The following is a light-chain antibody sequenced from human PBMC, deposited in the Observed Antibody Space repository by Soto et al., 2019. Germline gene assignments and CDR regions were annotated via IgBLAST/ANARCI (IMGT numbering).Light chain of an antibody. CDR2: ANN. CDR3: APWDDSLNGLV. CDR1: RSNIAVNS. J-gene: IGLJ2*01. Sequence: QSVLTQPPSASGTPGQRVSISCSGARSNIAVNSVDWYQQLPGTAPKVLIYANNQRPSGVPDRFSGSKSGTSASLAINGLQSDDEAHYFCAPWDDSLNGLVFGGGTKLTVL. V-gene: IGLV1-44*01.